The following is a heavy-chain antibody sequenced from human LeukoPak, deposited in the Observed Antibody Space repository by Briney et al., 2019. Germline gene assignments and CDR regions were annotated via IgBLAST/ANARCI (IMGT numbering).Heavy chain of an antibody. CDR3: ASFNWWWFDP. D-gene: IGHD3-9*01. V-gene: IGHV4-59*01. CDR1: GASISKDY. J-gene: IGHJ5*02. Sequence: SETLSLTCTVSGASISKDYWAWIRQPPGKGLEWIGYIYYSGSTNYNPSLKSRVTISVDTSKNQFSLKLSSVTAADTAVYYCASFNWWWFDPWGQGTLVTVSS. CDR2: IYYSGST.